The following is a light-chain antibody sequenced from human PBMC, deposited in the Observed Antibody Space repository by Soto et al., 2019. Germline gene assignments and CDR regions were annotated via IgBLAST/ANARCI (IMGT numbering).Light chain of an antibody. CDR1: QSISSW. CDR3: QQYNRYPYT. V-gene: IGKV1-5*01. J-gene: IGKJ2*01. Sequence: DIQMTQSPSTLSASVGDRVTITCRASQSISSWLAWYQQKPGKAPKLLIYDASSLQSGVPSRFSGSGSGTQFTLTISSLQPDDFGTYYCQQYNRYPYTFGQGTKLEIK. CDR2: DAS.